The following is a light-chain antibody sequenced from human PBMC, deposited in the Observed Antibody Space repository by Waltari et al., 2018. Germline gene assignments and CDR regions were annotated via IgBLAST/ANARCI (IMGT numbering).Light chain of an antibody. CDR1: QIISTY. Sequence: DIQLTQSPSSLSASVGARVTIPCRASQIISTYLHWYQHKPGKAPKLLIYSASSLQSGVPSRFSGSGSGTDFTLTISSLQPEDFATYYCQQGYDNPFTFGPGTKVDIK. V-gene: IGKV1-39*01. J-gene: IGKJ3*01. CDR3: QQGYDNPFT. CDR2: SAS.